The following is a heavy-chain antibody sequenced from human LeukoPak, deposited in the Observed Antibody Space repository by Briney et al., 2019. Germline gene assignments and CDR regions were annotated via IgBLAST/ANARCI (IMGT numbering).Heavy chain of an antibody. CDR1: GGSISSGSYY. CDR2: IYSSGST. J-gene: IGHJ4*02. V-gene: IGHV4-61*02. D-gene: IGHD5-12*01. Sequence: PSETLSLTCTVSGGSISSGSYYWRWLRQPAGKGLEWIGRIYSSGSTNYNPSLMSRVSISVDTSKNQFSLKMTSVTAADTAVYYCARSRRGYSGYDYWGQGTLVTVSS. CDR3: ARSRRGYSGYDY.